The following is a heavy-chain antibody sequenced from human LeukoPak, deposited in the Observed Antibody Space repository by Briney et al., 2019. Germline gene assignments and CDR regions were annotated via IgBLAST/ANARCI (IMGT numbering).Heavy chain of an antibody. J-gene: IGHJ4*02. Sequence: GGSLRLSCAASGFTVSSNYMSWVRQAPGKGLEWVSVIYSGGSTYYADSVKGRFTISRDNPKNTLYLQINSLRAEDTAVYYCATDRAGYCSGGSCYDYWGQGTLVTVPS. V-gene: IGHV3-53*01. D-gene: IGHD2-15*01. CDR2: IYSGGST. CDR1: GFTVSSNY. CDR3: ATDRAGYCSGGSCYDY.